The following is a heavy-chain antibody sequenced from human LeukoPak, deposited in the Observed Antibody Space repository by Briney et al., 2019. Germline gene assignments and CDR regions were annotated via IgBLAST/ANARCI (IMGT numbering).Heavy chain of an antibody. CDR3: TTLFYVWGSYSDY. CDR1: GFPFGDYV. D-gene: IGHD3-16*01. Sequence: GRSLRLSCITSGFPFGDYVMTWLRQSPGKGLEWVGKVGTRAYGETTEYAASVKGRFTISRDDSKTIAYLQMNSLKAEDTAVYYCTTLFYVWGSYSDYWGQGTLVTVSS. V-gene: IGHV3-49*03. J-gene: IGHJ4*02. CDR2: VGTRAYGETT.